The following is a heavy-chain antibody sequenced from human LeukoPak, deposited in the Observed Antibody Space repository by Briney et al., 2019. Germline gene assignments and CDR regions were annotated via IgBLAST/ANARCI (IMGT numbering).Heavy chain of an antibody. V-gene: IGHV1-8*01. CDR3: ARDYSSSSFYYYYYMDV. CDR2: MNPNSGNT. Sequence: ASVKDSCKASGYTFTSYDINWVRQATGQGLEWMGWMNPNSGNTGYAQKFQGRVTMTRNTSISTAYMELSSLRSEDTAVYYCARDYSSSSFYYYYYMDVWGKGTTVTVSS. CDR1: GYTFTSYD. J-gene: IGHJ6*03. D-gene: IGHD6-13*01.